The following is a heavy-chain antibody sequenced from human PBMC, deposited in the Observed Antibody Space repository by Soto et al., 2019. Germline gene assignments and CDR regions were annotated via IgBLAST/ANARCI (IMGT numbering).Heavy chain of an antibody. Sequence: EASVKVSCKASGYTFTSYAMHWVRQAPGQRLEWMGWINAGNGNTKYSQKFQGRVTITRDTSASTAYMELSSLRSEDTAVYYCASTGVTSTRTPGATDGRFDHWGQGTLVTVSS. CDR2: INAGNGNT. CDR3: ASTGVTSTRTPGATDGRFDH. D-gene: IGHD5-12*01. V-gene: IGHV1-3*01. CDR1: GYTFTSYA. J-gene: IGHJ4*02.